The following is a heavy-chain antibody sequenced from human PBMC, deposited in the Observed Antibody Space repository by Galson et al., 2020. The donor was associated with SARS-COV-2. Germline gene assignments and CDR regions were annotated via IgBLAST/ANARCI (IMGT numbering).Heavy chain of an antibody. J-gene: IGHJ1*01. D-gene: IGHD3-3*01. Sequence: GRSRRLPCADLEFPFRTYWMHWFRQPQGKGLEWVPLMNEDGRITDYADSVKGRFTTSRANAKNTLYLQMNSLRVEDTAVYYCASDLSGQLEAWGQGALVTVSS. CDR1: EFPFRTYW. V-gene: IGHV3-74*01. CDR3: ASDLSGQLEA. CDR2: MNEDGRIT.